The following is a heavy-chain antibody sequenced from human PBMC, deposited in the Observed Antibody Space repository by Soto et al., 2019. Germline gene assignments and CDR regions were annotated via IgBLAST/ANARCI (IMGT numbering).Heavy chain of an antibody. D-gene: IGHD3-3*01. V-gene: IGHV2-5*02. J-gene: IGHJ6*02. Sequence: SGPTLVNPTQTLTLTCTFSWFSLSTSGVGVGWIRQPPGKALEWLALIYWDDDKRYSPSLKSRLTITKDTSKNQVVLTMTNMDPVDTATYYCAHSYDFWSGPSGDYYYYGMDVWGQGTTVTVSS. CDR1: WFSLSTSGVG. CDR3: AHSYDFWSGPSGDYYYYGMDV. CDR2: IYWDDDK.